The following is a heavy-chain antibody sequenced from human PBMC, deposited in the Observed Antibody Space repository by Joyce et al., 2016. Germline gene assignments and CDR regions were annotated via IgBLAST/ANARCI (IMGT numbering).Heavy chain of an antibody. V-gene: IGHV4-38-2*02. J-gene: IGHJ4*02. CDR2: IYHNGKT. CDR3: ARDPQNFGF. CDR1: GDSISSGYF. Sequence: VQLQESGPGLVKPSETLSLTCDVSGDSISSGYFYGWVRQAPGKGLEWIANIYHNGKTYYNASLKGRVTISVDTSKNQLSLKSSSVTAADTAVYYCARDPQNFGFWGQGTLVIVSS. D-gene: IGHD2/OR15-2a*01.